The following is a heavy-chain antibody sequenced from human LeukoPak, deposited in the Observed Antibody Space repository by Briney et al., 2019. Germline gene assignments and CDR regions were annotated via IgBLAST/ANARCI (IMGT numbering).Heavy chain of an antibody. Sequence: PSETLSLTCAVSGGSISSSNWWSWVRQPPGKGLEWIGEIYHSGSTFYNPSLNSRVTMSVDRSKNQFSLKVSSVTAADTAVYYCARSVVVPATVSPGWFDPWGQGALVTVSS. D-gene: IGHD2-15*01. CDR3: ARSVVVPATVSPGWFDP. CDR2: IYHSGST. V-gene: IGHV4-4*02. J-gene: IGHJ5*02. CDR1: GGSISSSNW.